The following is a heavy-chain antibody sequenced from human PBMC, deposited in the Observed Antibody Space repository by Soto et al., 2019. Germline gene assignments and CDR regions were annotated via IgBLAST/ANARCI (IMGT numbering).Heavy chain of an antibody. CDR3: ARGENSYDMLTGYYRYTWFDP. D-gene: IGHD3-9*01. J-gene: IGHJ5*02. V-gene: IGHV1-8*01. CDR2: MNPNSGNT. CDR1: GYTFTSYD. Sequence: QVQLVQSGAEVKKPGASVKVSCKASGYTFTSYDINWVRQATGQGLEWMGWMNPNSGNTGYAQKFQGRVTMTRNTSISTAYMELSSLRSEDTAVYYCARGENSYDMLTGYYRYTWFDPWGQGTLVTVSS.